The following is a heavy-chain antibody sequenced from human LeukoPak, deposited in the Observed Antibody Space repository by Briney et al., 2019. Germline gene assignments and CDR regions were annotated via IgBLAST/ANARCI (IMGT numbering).Heavy chain of an antibody. Sequence: SETLSLTCTVSGGSISSYYWSWIRQPAGKGLEWIGRIYTSGSTNYNPSLKSRVTMSVDTSKNRFSLKLSSVTAADTAVYYCARVSSSWYQDWYFDLWGRGTLVTVSS. D-gene: IGHD6-13*01. V-gene: IGHV4-4*07. J-gene: IGHJ2*01. CDR1: GGSISSYY. CDR2: IYTSGST. CDR3: ARVSSSWYQDWYFDL.